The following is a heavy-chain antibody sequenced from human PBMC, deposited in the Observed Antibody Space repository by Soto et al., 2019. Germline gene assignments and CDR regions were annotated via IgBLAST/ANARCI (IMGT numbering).Heavy chain of an antibody. CDR1: GFTFSDYY. CDR3: ARDPGIYYGMDC. Sequence: QVQLVESGGGLVKPGGSLRLSCTASGFTFSDYYMTWIRQAPGKGLEWLSYISSGGFTIYYADSVKGRFTVSRDNAKNSMYLQMNTLRVEDTAVYYCARDPGIYYGMDCWGQGPTVTVSS. V-gene: IGHV3-11*01. J-gene: IGHJ6*02. CDR2: ISSGGFTI. D-gene: IGHD3-10*01.